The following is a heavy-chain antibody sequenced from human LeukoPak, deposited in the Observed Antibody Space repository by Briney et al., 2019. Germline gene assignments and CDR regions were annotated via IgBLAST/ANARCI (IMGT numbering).Heavy chain of an antibody. D-gene: IGHD7-27*01. CDR1: GYTFTSYY. CDR2: INPNSGGT. Sequence: ASVKVSCKASGYTFTSYYMHWVRQAPGQGLEWMGRINPNSGGTNYAQNFQGRVTMTRDTSISTAYMELSRLRSDDTAMYYCGSDRGTGDYYFDPWGQGTLVTV. V-gene: IGHV1-2*06. J-gene: IGHJ4*02. CDR3: GSDRGTGDYYFDP.